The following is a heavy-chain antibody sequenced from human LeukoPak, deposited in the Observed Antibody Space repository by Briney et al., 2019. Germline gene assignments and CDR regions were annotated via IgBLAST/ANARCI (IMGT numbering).Heavy chain of an antibody. CDR3: ARGSRCLDY. CDR2: IYYSGST. J-gene: IGHJ4*02. V-gene: IGHV4-59*01. CDR1: GGSISSYY. Sequence: SETLSLTCTVSGGSISSYYWSWIRQPPGKGLEWIGYIYYSGSTNYNPSLKSRVTISVDTSKNQFSLKLSSVTAADTAVYYCARGSRCLDYWGQGTLVTVSS.